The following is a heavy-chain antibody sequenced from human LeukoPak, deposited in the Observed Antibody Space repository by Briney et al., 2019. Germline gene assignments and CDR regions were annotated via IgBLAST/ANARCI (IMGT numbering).Heavy chain of an antibody. V-gene: IGHV3-23*01. Sequence: GGSLRLSCAASGFTFSSYAMSWVRQAPGKGLEWVSVISDSGGSTYYADSVKGRFTISRDNSKNTLSLQMNSLRAEDTAIYYCAKPGLASSWYGGFDYWGQGTLVTVSS. CDR3: AKPGLASSWYGGFDY. CDR2: ISDSGGST. J-gene: IGHJ4*02. CDR1: GFTFSSYA. D-gene: IGHD6-13*01.